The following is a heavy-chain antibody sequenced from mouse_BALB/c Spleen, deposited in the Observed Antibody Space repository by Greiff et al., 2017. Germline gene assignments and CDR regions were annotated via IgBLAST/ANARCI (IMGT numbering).Heavy chain of an antibody. Sequence: DVMLVESGGGLVKPGGSLKLSCAASGFTFSDYYMYWVRQTPEKRLEWVATISDGGSYTYYPDSVKGRFTISRDNAKNNLYLQMSSLKSEDTAMYYCARGPHYYGSRYWYFDVWGAGTTVTVSS. CDR1: GFTFSDYY. D-gene: IGHD1-1*01. CDR2: ISDGGSYT. CDR3: ARGPHYYGSRYWYFDV. V-gene: IGHV5-4*02. J-gene: IGHJ1*01.